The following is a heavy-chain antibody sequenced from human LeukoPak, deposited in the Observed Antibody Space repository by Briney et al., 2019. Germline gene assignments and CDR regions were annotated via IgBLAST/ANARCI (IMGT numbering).Heavy chain of an antibody. CDR2: INPNSGGT. D-gene: IGHD3-22*01. J-gene: IGHJ4*02. CDR1: GYTFTDYY. CDR3: ARAEPDYYDSSGYYPLIFDY. V-gene: IGHV1-2*02. Sequence: ASVKVSCKASGYTFTDYYMHWVRQAPGQGLEWMGWINPNSGGTNYAQKFQGRVTMTRDTSISTAYMELSRLRSDDTAVYYCARAEPDYYDSSGYYPLIFDYWGQGTLVTVSS.